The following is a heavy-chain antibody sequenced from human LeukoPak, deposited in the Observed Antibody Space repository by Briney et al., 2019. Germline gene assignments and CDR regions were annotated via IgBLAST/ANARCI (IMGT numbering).Heavy chain of an antibody. Sequence: GGSLRLSCAASGFTFSGYYMGGVRQAPGKGVEWVANIKQDGTEKYYVDSVRGRFAISRDNAKDSVYLQMNSLRAEDTAVYHCARVIAARPARRTYYYMDVWGTGTTVTVSS. D-gene: IGHD6-6*01. V-gene: IGHV3-7*01. CDR1: GFTFSGYY. CDR2: IKQDGTEK. J-gene: IGHJ6*03. CDR3: ARVIAARPARRTYYYMDV.